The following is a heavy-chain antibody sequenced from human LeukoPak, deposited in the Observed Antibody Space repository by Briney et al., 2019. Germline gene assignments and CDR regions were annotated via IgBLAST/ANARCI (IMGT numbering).Heavy chain of an antibody. Sequence: GGSLRLSCAASGFTFSNYAMSWVRQAPGKGLEWVSAVSGRDTSTYYTDSVKGRFTISRDNSKNTLYLQMNSLSAEDTAIYYCAKWGDYDVLTGYYDSDYWGRGTLVTVSS. D-gene: IGHD3-9*01. CDR1: GFTFSNYA. J-gene: IGHJ4*02. CDR2: VSGRDTST. CDR3: AKWGDYDVLTGYYDSDY. V-gene: IGHV3-23*01.